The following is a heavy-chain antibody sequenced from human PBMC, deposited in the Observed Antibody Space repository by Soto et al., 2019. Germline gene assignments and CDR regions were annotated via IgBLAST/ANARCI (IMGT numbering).Heavy chain of an antibody. Sequence: PSETLSLTCDVSGASISSSHWWCWLRQPPGKGLEWIGEVYHSGSANYNPSLESRVTMSVDKSKNQFPLRLSSVTAADTALYYCARNAVVSAALDPWGQGTLVTVSS. J-gene: IGHJ5*02. D-gene: IGHD2-2*01. CDR1: GASISSSHW. V-gene: IGHV4-4*02. CDR2: VYHSGSA. CDR3: ARNAVVSAALDP.